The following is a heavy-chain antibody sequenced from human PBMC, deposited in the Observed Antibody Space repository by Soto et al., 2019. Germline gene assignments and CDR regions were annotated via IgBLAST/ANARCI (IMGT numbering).Heavy chain of an antibody. V-gene: IGHV3-74*01. J-gene: IGHJ5*02. D-gene: IGHD1-26*01. CDR2: INSDGSST. Sequence: PXGSLRLSCAASGFTFSSYWMHWVRQAPGKGLVWVSRINSDGSSTSYADSVKGRFTISRDNAKNTLYLQMNSLRAEDTAVYYCARETWPSGSYTPLYNWFDHWGQGTLVTVSS. CDR1: GFTFSSYW. CDR3: ARETWPSGSYTPLYNWFDH.